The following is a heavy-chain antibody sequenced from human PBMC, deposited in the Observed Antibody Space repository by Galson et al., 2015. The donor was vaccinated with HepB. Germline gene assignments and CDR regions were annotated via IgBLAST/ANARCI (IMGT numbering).Heavy chain of an antibody. J-gene: IGHJ3*02. CDR1: GFTFSDYW. V-gene: IGHV3-7*01. Sequence: SLRLSCAASGFTFSDYWMNWVRQAPGQGLEWVANIQQHASEKHYAXXVKGRFTISRDNAKRSLYLQMNSLGAEDTALYYCARGQGTGWYGVDAFDIWGQGTMVSVSS. D-gene: IGHD6-19*01. CDR3: ARGQGTGWYGVDAFDI. CDR2: IQQHASEK.